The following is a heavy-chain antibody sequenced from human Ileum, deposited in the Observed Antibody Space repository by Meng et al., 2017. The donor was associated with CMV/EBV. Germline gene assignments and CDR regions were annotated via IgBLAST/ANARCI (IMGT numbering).Heavy chain of an antibody. CDR1: GYTFGSQD. Sequence: QVQLVHAGGDVKEFGAAGKVSFQASGYTFGSQDFTWVRQAPGQELEWMGWTNSYNGDTNYAQKFQGRVTMTTDTSTSTAYMELNSLKSDDTAAYYCARGIDYWGQGTLVTVFS. V-gene: IGHV1-18*01. CDR3: ARGIDY. CDR2: TNSYNGDT. J-gene: IGHJ4*02.